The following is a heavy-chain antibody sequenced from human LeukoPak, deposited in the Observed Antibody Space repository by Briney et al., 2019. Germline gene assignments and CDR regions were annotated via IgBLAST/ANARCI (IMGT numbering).Heavy chain of an antibody. V-gene: IGHV1-69*05. CDR2: IIPIFGTA. D-gene: IGHD1-1*01. CDR1: GGTFSSYA. J-gene: IGHJ4*02. CDR3: ARGTELARNYFDY. Sequence: SVKVSCKASGGTFSSYAISWVRQAPGQGLEWMGGIIPIFGTANYAQKFQGRVTITTDESTSTAYMELSSLRSEDTDVYYCARGTELARNYFDYWGQGTLVTVSS.